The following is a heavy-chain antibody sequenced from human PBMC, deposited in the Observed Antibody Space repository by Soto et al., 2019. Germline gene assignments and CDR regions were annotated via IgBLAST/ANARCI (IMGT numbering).Heavy chain of an antibody. V-gene: IGHV3-13*01. D-gene: IGHD2-21*02. CDR1: GFTFSSYD. CDR3: ARTLGLGDPVAFDI. J-gene: IGHJ3*02. CDR2: IGTAGDT. Sequence: HPGGSLRLSCAASGFTFSSYDMHWVRQATGKGLEWVSAIGTAGDTYYPGSVKGRFTISRENAKNSLYLQMNSLRAGDTAVYYCARTLGLGDPVAFDIWGQGTMVTVSS.